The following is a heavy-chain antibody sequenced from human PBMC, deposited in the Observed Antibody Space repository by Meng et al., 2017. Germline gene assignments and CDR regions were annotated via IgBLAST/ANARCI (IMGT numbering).Heavy chain of an antibody. CDR1: GYTFTSYG. CDR3: ARDEDISAAGKLFGDY. J-gene: IGHJ4*02. V-gene: IGHV1-2*06. D-gene: IGHD6-13*01. Sequence: QVGWGWSGAEVKKTGASVKVSCKASGYTFTSYGISWVRRAPGQGLEWMGRINPKSGDTHYAQRFQGRVTMTGDTSISTAYMELSGLRSDDTAMYYCARDEDISAAGKLFGDYWGQGTLVTVSS. CDR2: INPKSGDT.